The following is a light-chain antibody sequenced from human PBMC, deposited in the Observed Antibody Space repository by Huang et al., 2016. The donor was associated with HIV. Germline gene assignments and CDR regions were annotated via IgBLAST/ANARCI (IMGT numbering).Light chain of an antibody. Sequence: IQLTQSPSSLSASVGDSVTITCRASQSIYSHLNWYQQKPGKAPKSLIYEASRLRSGVTSRFSGSGCGTHFTLTISSRQPEEFATDYCQQTSTSPFTFGHGTKVDVK. CDR2: EAS. V-gene: IGKV1-39*01. CDR1: QSIYSH. CDR3: QQTSTSPFT. J-gene: IGKJ3*01.